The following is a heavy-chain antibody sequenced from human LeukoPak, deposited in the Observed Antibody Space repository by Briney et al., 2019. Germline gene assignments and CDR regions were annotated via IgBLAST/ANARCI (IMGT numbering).Heavy chain of an antibody. J-gene: IGHJ4*02. Sequence: GGSLRLSCAASAFTLRSYTMNWVRQAPGKGLEWVSYISSSSSTKYYADSVKGRFTISRDNAKNSLYMQMNSLRAEDTAVYYCARRGASSGGLDYWGQGTLVTASS. V-gene: IGHV3-48*01. CDR3: ARRGASSGGLDY. CDR1: AFTLRSYT. D-gene: IGHD6-19*01. CDR2: ISSSSSTK.